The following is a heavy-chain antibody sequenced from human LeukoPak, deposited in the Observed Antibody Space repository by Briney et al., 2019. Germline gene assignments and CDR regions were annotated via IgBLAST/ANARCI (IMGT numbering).Heavy chain of an antibody. J-gene: IGHJ4*02. D-gene: IGHD1-26*01. V-gene: IGHV4-4*07. CDR1: GDSISSSY. Sequence: SETLSLTCTVSGDSISSSYWSWIRQPAGKGLEWIGRIYSSGSTNYNPSLKSRVTMSVDTSKNQFSLKLSSVTAADTAMYYCARGVVGPVYYFDYWGQGTLVTVSS. CDR3: ARGVVGPVYYFDY. CDR2: IYSSGST.